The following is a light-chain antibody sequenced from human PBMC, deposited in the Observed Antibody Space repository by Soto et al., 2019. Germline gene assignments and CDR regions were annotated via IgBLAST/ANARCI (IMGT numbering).Light chain of an antibody. CDR2: GAS. CDR1: QSVTNTY. CDR3: QQYATSPWT. Sequence: EIVLTQSPDTLSLSPGEGGTLSCRTSQSVTNTYLAWYQQKPGHPPRLIFYGASRRATGFPDRFSGSGSGTDFTLTISRLEPEDFAVYYCQQYATSPWTFGQGTKVEV. V-gene: IGKV3-20*01. J-gene: IGKJ1*01.